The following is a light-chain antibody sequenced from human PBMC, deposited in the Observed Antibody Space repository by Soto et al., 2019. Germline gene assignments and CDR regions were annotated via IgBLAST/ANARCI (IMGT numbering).Light chain of an antibody. CDR1: SSDVGTYNL. CDR3: CSYSGSSTWV. Sequence: QSALTQPASVSGSPGQSSTISCTGTSSDVGTYNLVSWYQQRPGKAPKLMIYEVNKRPSGVSNRFSGSKSGNTASLTISGLQAEDEADYSCCSYSGSSTWVFGGGTQLTVL. V-gene: IGLV2-23*02. J-gene: IGLJ7*01. CDR2: EVN.